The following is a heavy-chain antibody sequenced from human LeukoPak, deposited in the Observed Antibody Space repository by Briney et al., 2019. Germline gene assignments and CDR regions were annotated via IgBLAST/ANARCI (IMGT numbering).Heavy chain of an antibody. CDR2: VNHSGCT. V-gene: IGHV4-34*01. Sequence: PSETLSLTCAVSGVSFNDYYWSWVRQTPGKGLDWIGEVNHSGCTNDSPSLKNRVTLSNDTSRKQFSQNVRSVTVADTGIYYCTRMNAGHDYWGQGTLVTVSS. J-gene: IGHJ4*02. CDR1: GVSFNDYY. D-gene: IGHD3-10*01. CDR3: TRMNAGHDY.